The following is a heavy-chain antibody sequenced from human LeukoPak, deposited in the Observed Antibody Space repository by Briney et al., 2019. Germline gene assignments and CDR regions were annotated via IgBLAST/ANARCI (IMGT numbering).Heavy chain of an antibody. Sequence: GGSLRLSCAASGFTFSSYSMNWVRQAPGKGLEWVSSISSSSSYIYYADSVKGRFTISRDNAKNSLYLQMNSLRAEDTAVYYCARTSRYNWNYVSFAGYYYYMDVWGKGTTVTVSS. CDR1: GFTFSSYS. CDR3: ARTSRYNWNYVSFAGYYYYMDV. CDR2: ISSSSSYI. V-gene: IGHV3-21*01. J-gene: IGHJ6*03. D-gene: IGHD1-7*01.